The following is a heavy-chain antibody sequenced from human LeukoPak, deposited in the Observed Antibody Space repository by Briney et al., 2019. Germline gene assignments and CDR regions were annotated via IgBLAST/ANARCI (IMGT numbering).Heavy chain of an antibody. CDR3: ARFSPTAIRFPYYYYGMDV. D-gene: IGHD3-16*01. CDR1: GYTFTSYD. CDR2: MNPNSGNT. V-gene: IGHV1-8*01. J-gene: IGHJ6*02. Sequence: ASVKVSCKASGYTFTSYDINWVRQATGQGLEWMGWMNPNSGNTGYAQKFQGRVTMTRNTSISTAYMELSSLRSEDTAVYYCARFSPTAIRFPYYYYGMDVWGQGTTVTVSS.